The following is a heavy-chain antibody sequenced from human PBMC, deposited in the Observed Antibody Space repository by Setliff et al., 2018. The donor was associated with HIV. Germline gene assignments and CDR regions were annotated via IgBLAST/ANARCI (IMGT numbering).Heavy chain of an antibody. D-gene: IGHD5-12*01. CDR2: MNPNSGNT. V-gene: IGHV1-8*03. CDR3: ARGYSGYDSYYFDY. J-gene: IGHJ4*03. Sequence: GASVKVSCKASGYTFTSYDIHWLRQATGQGLEWMGWMNPNSGNTGYAQKFQGRVTITRKTSISTAFMELSSLRSEDTAVYYCARGYSGYDSYYFDYWVPETLLVTVSS. CDR1: GYTFTSYD.